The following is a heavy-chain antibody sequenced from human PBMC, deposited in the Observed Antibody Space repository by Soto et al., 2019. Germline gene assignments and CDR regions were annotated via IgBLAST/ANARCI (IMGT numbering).Heavy chain of an antibody. CDR2: IYHSGST. Sequence: SETLSLTCAVSGGSISSGGYSWSWIRQPPGKGLEWIGYIYHSGSTYYNPSLKSRVTISVDRSKNQFSLKLSSVTAADTAVYYCARVEYCSSTSCYSGWFDPWGQGTLVTVS. CDR3: ARVEYCSSTSCYSGWFDP. D-gene: IGHD2-2*02. CDR1: GGSISSGGYS. J-gene: IGHJ5*02. V-gene: IGHV4-30-2*01.